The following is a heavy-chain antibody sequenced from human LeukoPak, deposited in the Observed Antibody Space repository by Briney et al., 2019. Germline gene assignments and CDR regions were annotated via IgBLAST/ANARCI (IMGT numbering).Heavy chain of an antibody. Sequence: GGSLRLSCAASGFTFSSYTINWVRQAPGKGLEWVSSISSSSSSSYIYYADSVKGRFTISRDNAKNSLYLQMNSLRAEDTVVYYCARGGSYDTFDYWGQGTLVTVSS. CDR2: ISSSSSSSYI. CDR3: ARGGSYDTFDY. V-gene: IGHV3-21*01. D-gene: IGHD1-26*01. J-gene: IGHJ4*02. CDR1: GFTFSSYT.